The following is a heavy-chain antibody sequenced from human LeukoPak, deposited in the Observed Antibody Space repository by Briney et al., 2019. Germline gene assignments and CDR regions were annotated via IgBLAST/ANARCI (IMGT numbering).Heavy chain of an antibody. V-gene: IGHV3-30*02. D-gene: IGHD1-26*01. J-gene: IGHJ5*02. CDR2: IRYDGSNK. CDR1: GFTFSSYA. CDR3: AKDGSIVGATRGVDP. Sequence: GGSLRLSCAASGFTFSSYAMSWVRQAPGKGLEWVAFIRYDGSNKYYADSVKGRFTISRDNSKNTLYLQMNSLRAEDTAVYYCAKDGSIVGATRGVDPWGQGTLVTVSS.